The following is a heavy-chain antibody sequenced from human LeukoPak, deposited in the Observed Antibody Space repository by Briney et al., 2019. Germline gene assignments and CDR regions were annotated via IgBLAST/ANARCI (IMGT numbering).Heavy chain of an antibody. CDR1: GDSISGFY. V-gene: IGHV4-59*01. D-gene: IGHD2-15*01. J-gene: IGHJ4*02. CDR2: TYYSGST. Sequence: SETLSLTCTVSGDSISGFYWSWIRQPPGKGLEWIGHTYYSGSTNYNPSLKSRVTISVDTSKNHFSLKLSSMTAADTAVYYCARGVVAAPTNFDYWGQGTLVTVSS. CDR3: ARGVVAAPTNFDY.